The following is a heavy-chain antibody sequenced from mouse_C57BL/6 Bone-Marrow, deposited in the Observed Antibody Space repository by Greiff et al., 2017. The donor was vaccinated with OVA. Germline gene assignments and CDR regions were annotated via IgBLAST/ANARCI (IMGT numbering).Heavy chain of an antibody. CDR2: IDPEDGET. CDR1: GFNIKDYY. D-gene: IGHD1-1*01. V-gene: IGHV14-2*01. CDR3: VVLYYGSSRCLFDV. J-gene: IGHJ1*03. Sequence: EVQLQQSGAELVKPGASVKLSCTASGFNIKDYYMHWVKQRTEQGLEWIGRIDPEDGETKYAPKFQGKATITADTSSNTAYLHLSSLTSEDTAVYYCVVLYYGSSRCLFDVWGTGTTVTVSS.